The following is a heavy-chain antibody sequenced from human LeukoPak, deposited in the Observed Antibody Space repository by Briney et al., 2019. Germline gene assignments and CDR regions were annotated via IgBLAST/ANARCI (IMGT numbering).Heavy chain of an antibody. CDR2: IRYDGSSK. Sequence: TGGSLRLSCAASGFTFSSYGMHWVRQAPGKGLEWVAFIRYDGSSKYYADSVKGRFTISRDNSKNTLYLQMNSLRAEDTAVYYCAKLGDGSNFDYWGQGTLVTVSS. CDR3: AKLGDGSNFDY. J-gene: IGHJ4*02. CDR1: GFTFSSYG. V-gene: IGHV3-30*02. D-gene: IGHD3-10*01.